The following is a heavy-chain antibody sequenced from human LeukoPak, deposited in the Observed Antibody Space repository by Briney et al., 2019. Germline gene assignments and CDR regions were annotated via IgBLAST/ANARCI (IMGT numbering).Heavy chain of an antibody. D-gene: IGHD3-3*01. CDR3: ARSRFLERLNAFDI. V-gene: IGHV3-23*01. Sequence: PGGSLRLSCAAYGFTFSSYAMTWVRQAPGKGLEWVSGISGSGGSEYYADSVTGRSSISRDNSRSTLYLQMNSLRAEDTAVHYCARSRFLERLNAFDIWGQGIMVTVSS. CDR1: GFTFSSYA. CDR2: ISGSGGSE. J-gene: IGHJ3*02.